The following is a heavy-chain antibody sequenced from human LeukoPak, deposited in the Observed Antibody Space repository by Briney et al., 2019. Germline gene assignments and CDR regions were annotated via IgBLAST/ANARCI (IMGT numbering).Heavy chain of an antibody. CDR2: LYYTGIT. V-gene: IGHV4-39*01. CDR3: ARLINGSPGDY. CDR1: GGSISNAAYH. D-gene: IGHD1-26*01. J-gene: IGHJ4*02. Sequence: KPSETLSLTCTVSGGSISNAAYHWSWIRQPPGKGLEWIGSLYYTGITYYNPSLKSRVTISADTSKNQFSLKVTSVTTADTAVYYCARLINGSPGDYWGQGTLVTVSS.